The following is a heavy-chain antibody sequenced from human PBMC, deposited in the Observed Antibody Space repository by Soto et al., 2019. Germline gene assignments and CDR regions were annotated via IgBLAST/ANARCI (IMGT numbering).Heavy chain of an antibody. CDR1: GYTFTSYG. CDR2: SSAYNGNT. V-gene: IGHV1-18*01. CDR3: ARDEDYRLGAYGGWFDP. D-gene: IGHD1-26*01. Sequence: QVQLVQYGAEVKKPCASVKVSCKASGYTFTSYGISWVRQAPVQGLEWMGWSSAYNGNTNYAQKLQGRVTMTTNTSTRTAYMELRRLRSDDTAVYYCARDEDYRLGAYGGWFDPWGQGTLVTVSS. J-gene: IGHJ5*02.